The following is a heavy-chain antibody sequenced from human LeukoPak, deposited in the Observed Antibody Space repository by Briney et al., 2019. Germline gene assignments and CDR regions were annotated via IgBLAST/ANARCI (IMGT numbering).Heavy chain of an antibody. CDR3: ARMEADIVVVPAASFDY. J-gene: IGHJ4*02. V-gene: IGHV3-30*03. CDR2: ISYDGSNK. CDR1: GFTFSSYG. D-gene: IGHD2-2*01. Sequence: PGGSLRLSCAASGFTFSSYGMHWVRQAPGKGLEWVAVISYDGSNKYYADSVKGRFTISRDNSKNTLYLQMNSLRAEDTAVYYCARMEADIVVVPAASFDYWGQGTLVTVSS.